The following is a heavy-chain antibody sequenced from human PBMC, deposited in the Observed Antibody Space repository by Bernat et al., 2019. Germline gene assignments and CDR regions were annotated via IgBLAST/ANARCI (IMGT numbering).Heavy chain of an antibody. V-gene: IGHV3-9*03. Sequence: EVQLVESGGGLVQPGRSLRLSCAASGFTFDDYAMHWVRQAPGKGLELVSGISGNSGSIGYADSVKGRFTISRDNAKNSLYLQMNSLRAEDMALYYCAKDRYCSGGSCSGGFDYWGQGTLVTVSS. CDR2: ISGNSGSI. CDR1: GFTFDDYA. CDR3: AKDRYCSGGSCSGGFDY. J-gene: IGHJ4*02. D-gene: IGHD2-15*01.